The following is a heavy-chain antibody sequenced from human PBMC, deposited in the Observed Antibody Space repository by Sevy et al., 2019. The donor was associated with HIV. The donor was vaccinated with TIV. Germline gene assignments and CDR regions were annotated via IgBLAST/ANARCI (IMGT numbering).Heavy chain of an antibody. V-gene: IGHV3-33*01. CDR3: ARERTYLFDY. J-gene: IGHJ4*02. CDR1: GLTFGSYG. CDR2: IWFDGSNI. Sequence: GGSLRLSCVASGLTFGSYGMLWVRQAPGKGLEWVADIWFDGSNIHYADSVRGRFTISRDNSKNTLSLQMSSLRAEDTALYYCARERTYLFDYCGQGTLVTVSS.